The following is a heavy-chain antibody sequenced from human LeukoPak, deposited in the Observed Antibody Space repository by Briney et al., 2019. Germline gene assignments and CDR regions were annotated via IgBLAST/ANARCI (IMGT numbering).Heavy chain of an antibody. Sequence: SETLSLTCAVYGGSFSGYYWGWIRQPPGKRLEWIGTIYYSGDTYYSPSLKSRITISRDTSKNLFSLSLTSVTAADTAVYYCARHHDYLWMTYRRPGDYFDFWGQGTLVTVSS. J-gene: IGHJ4*02. V-gene: IGHV4-39*01. CDR3: ARHHDYLWMTYRRPGDYFDF. CDR1: GGSFSGYY. CDR2: IYYSGDT. D-gene: IGHD3-16*02.